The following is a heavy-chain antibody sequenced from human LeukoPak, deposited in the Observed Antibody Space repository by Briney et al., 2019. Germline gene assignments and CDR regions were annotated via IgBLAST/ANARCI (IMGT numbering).Heavy chain of an antibody. V-gene: IGHV4-39*01. CDR3: SRHGALAAVGTTPDY. Sequence: SETLSLTCTVSGVSISSSTYYWVWIRQPPGKGLEWIGSMSYIGITYFNPSLKSRVSISEDTSKNQFSLKLTSVTAVDTAVYYCSRHGALAAVGTTPDYWGQGWLVIVSS. J-gene: IGHJ4*01. D-gene: IGHD6-13*01. CDR2: MSYIGIT. CDR1: GVSISSSTYY.